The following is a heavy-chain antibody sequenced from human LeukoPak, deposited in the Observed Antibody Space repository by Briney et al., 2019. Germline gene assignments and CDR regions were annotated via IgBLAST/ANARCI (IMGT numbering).Heavy chain of an antibody. J-gene: IGHJ6*03. CDR1: GFTFSSYS. CDR2: ISSSSSYI. D-gene: IGHD5-12*01. Sequence: PGGSLRLSCAASGFTFSSYSMNWVRQAPGKGLEWVSSISSSSSYIYYADSVKGRFTISRDNAKNSLYLQMNSLRAEDTAVYYCARDIVATIEYGYYYMDVWGKGTTVTISS. V-gene: IGHV3-21*01. CDR3: ARDIVATIEYGYYYMDV.